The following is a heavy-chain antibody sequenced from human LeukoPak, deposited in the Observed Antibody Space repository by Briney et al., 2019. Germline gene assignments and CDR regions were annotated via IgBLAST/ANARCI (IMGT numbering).Heavy chain of an antibody. D-gene: IGHD2-21*02. CDR2: IKQDGNVK. CDR1: GGSFSGYY. J-gene: IGHJ4*02. CDR3: ARPAYCGGDCYFYFDY. V-gene: IGHV3-7*01. Sequence: ETLSLTCVVYGGSFSGYYWSWIRQPPGKGLEWVASIKQDGNVKYYVDSVKGRFTISRDNAKNSLYLQMNSLRAEDTAVYYCARPAYCGGDCYFYFDYWGQGTLVTVSS.